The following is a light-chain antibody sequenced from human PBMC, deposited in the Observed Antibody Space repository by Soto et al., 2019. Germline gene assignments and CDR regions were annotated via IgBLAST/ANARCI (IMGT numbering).Light chain of an antibody. CDR1: SGSIGSNY. CDR3: QSSDTNTWV. Sequence: NFMLTQPHSVSASPGKTVTISCTRSSGSIGSNYVQWYQQRPGSSPTTVIYEDGQRPSEVPDRFSGSIDSSSNSASLTISGLKTEDEADYYCQSSDTNTWVFGGGTKLTVL. J-gene: IGLJ3*02. CDR2: EDG. V-gene: IGLV6-57*01.